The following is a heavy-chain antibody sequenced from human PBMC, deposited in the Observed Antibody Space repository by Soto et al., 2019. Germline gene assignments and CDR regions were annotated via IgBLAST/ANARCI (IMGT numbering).Heavy chain of an antibody. CDR2: MNPNSGNT. D-gene: IGHD6-6*01. V-gene: IGHV1-8*01. CDR3: ARGPSIRGSIAARPYYFDY. CDR1: GYTFTSYD. Sequence: QVQLVQSGAEVKKPGASVKVSCKASGYTFTSYDINWVRQATGQGLEWMGWMNPNSGNTGYAQKFQGRVTMTRNTSISTAYMELSSLRSEDAAVYYCARGPSIRGSIAARPYYFDYWGQGTLLTVSS. J-gene: IGHJ4*02.